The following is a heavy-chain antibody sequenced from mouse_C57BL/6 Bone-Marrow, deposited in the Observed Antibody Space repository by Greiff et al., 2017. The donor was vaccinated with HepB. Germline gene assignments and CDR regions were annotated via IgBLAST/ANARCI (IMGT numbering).Heavy chain of an antibody. V-gene: IGHV1-50*01. CDR1: GYTFTSYW. J-gene: IGHJ4*01. CDR2: IDPSDSYT. CDR3: ARDFTTVVAPYAMDY. Sequence: QVQLQQPGAELVKPGASVKLSCKAYGYTFTSYWMQWVKQRPGQGLEWIGEIDPSDSYTNYNQKFKGKATLTVDTSSSTAYMQLSSLTSEDSAVYYCARDFTTVVAPYAMDYWGQGTSVTVSS. D-gene: IGHD1-1*01.